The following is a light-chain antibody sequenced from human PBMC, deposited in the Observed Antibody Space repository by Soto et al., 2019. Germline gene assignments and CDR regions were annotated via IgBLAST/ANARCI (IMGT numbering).Light chain of an antibody. Sequence: ETVMTQSPATLSVSPGERATLSCRASQSVKNNLAWYQQKPGQAPRLLIYDASIRATGIPARFSGSGSGTEFTLTISSLQSEDFAVYYCQQYNDWPPWTFAQGTQVEIK. V-gene: IGKV3-15*01. J-gene: IGKJ1*01. CDR1: QSVKNN. CDR3: QQYNDWPPWT. CDR2: DAS.